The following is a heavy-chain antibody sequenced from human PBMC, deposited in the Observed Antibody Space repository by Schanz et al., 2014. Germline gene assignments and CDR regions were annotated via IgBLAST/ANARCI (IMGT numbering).Heavy chain of an antibody. J-gene: IGHJ6*03. CDR1: GGSISSGVHY. CDR2: IYISGSP. V-gene: IGHV4-61*02. Sequence: QVQLQESGPVLAKPSETLSLTCTVSGGSISSGVHYWSWVRQPAGRGLEWIARIYISGSPRFNPSRRSQVTISLDTTKDQFSLTLTSWTAADTAVYYCARGGTYGIFYDHMDVWGRGTTVTVSS. CDR3: ARGGTYGIFYDHMDV. D-gene: IGHD3-22*01.